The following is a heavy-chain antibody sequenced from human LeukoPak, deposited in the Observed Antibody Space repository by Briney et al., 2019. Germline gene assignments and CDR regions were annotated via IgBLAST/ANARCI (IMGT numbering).Heavy chain of an antibody. CDR3: ASRRTVASTDPHTFDI. J-gene: IGHJ3*02. V-gene: IGHV3-23*01. CDR2: LSGSGGST. Sequence: GGSLRLSCAASGFTFSSYAMSWVRQAPGKGLEWVSALSGSGGSTYYADSVKGRFTISRDNSKNTVYLQMNSLRAEDTALYYCASRRTVASTDPHTFDIWGQGTMVTVSS. D-gene: IGHD4-23*01. CDR1: GFTFSSYA.